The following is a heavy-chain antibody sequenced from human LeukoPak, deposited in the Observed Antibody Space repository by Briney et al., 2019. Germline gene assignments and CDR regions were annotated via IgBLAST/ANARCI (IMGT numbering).Heavy chain of an antibody. J-gene: IGHJ4*02. D-gene: IGHD1-26*01. V-gene: IGHV3-21*04. Sequence: GGCLRLSCVASAFSLNTYNMNWVPQAPGKGLEWVSSISYSGSYIYYADSVKGRFTISRDNAQNSLYLQMNSLRADDTAVYYCVRDRGTYRPIDYWGQGTLVAVSS. CDR3: VRDRGTYRPIDY. CDR2: ISYSGSYI. CDR1: AFSLNTYN.